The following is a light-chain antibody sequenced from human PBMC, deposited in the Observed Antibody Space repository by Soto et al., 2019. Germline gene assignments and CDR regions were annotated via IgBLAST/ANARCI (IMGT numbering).Light chain of an antibody. V-gene: IGKV1-6*01. Sequence: AIQMTQFPSSLSASVGDRVTLTCRASQDIRSDVGWYHQGPGKAPKLLIYAASTLQSGVPSRFSGSGSGTDFTLTISSLQPEDFATYYCLQGYQYPLTFGGGTKVDIK. CDR3: LQGYQYPLT. CDR1: QDIRSD. J-gene: IGKJ4*01. CDR2: AAS.